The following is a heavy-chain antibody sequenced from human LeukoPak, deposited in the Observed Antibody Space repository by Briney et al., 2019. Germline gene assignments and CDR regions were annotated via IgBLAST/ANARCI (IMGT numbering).Heavy chain of an antibody. D-gene: IGHD5-24*01. CDR3: ARARRGGYKVRDAFDI. CDR1: DGSLNYYY. CDR2: INPSEST. V-gene: IGHV4-34*01. J-gene: IGHJ3*02. Sequence: PSETLSLTCGVYDGSLNYYYWNWIRQPPGKGLEWIGEINPSESTNYNPSLKSRVTISVDASKRQFSLKLSSVTAADTAVYYCARARRGGYKVRDAFDIWGQGTMVTVSS.